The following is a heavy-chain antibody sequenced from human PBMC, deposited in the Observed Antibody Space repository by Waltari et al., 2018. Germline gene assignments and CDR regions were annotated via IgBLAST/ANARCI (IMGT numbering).Heavy chain of an antibody. CDR1: GYTFTSYD. CDR2: MNPNSGNT. CDR3: ARGLGSWTYNWFDP. D-gene: IGHD6-13*01. V-gene: IGHV1-8*03. J-gene: IGHJ5*02. Sequence: QVQLVQSGAEVKKPGASVKVSRKASGYTFTSYDINWLRQATGQGLEWMGWMNPNSGNTGYAQKFQGRVTITRNTSISTAYMELSSLRSEDTAVYYCARGLGSWTYNWFDPWGQGTLVTVSS.